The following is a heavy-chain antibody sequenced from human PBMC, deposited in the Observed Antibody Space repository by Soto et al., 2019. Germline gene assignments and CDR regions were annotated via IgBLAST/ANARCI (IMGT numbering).Heavy chain of an antibody. CDR1: GFTFSSYE. V-gene: IGHV3-48*03. CDR2: ISSSGSTI. CDR3: ARGVDDYVWGSYRTNWFDP. J-gene: IGHJ5*02. Sequence: PGGSLRLSCAASGFTFSSYEMNWVRQAPGKGLEWVSYISSSGSTIYYADSVEGRFTISRDNAKNSLYLQMNSLRAEDTAVYYCARGVDDYVWGSYRTNWFDPWGQGTLVTVSS. D-gene: IGHD3-16*02.